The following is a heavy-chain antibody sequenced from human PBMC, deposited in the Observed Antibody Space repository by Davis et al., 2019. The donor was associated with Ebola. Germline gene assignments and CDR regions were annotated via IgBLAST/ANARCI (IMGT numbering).Heavy chain of an antibody. D-gene: IGHD1-7*01. CDR3: ARGWDYLYYYYGMDV. Sequence: MPSETLSLTCAVYGGSFSGYYWSWIRQPPGKGLEWIGEINHSGSTNYNPSLKSRVTISVDTSKNQFSLKLSSVTAADTAVYYCARGWDYLYYYYGMDVWGQGTTVTVSS. V-gene: IGHV4-34*01. CDR2: INHSGST. J-gene: IGHJ6*02. CDR1: GGSFSGYY.